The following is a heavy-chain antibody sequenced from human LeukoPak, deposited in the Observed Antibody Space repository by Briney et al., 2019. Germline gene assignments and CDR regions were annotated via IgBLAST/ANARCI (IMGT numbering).Heavy chain of an antibody. CDR3: AKARGSSWYGNWFDP. CDR2: ISWNSGSI. Sequence: GGSLGLSCAASGFTFDDYAMHWVRQAPGKGLEWVSGISWNSGSIGYADSVKGRFTISRDNAKNSLYLQMNSLRAEDMALYYCAKARGSSWYGNWFDPWGQGTLVTVSS. V-gene: IGHV3-9*03. D-gene: IGHD6-13*01. CDR1: GFTFDDYA. J-gene: IGHJ5*02.